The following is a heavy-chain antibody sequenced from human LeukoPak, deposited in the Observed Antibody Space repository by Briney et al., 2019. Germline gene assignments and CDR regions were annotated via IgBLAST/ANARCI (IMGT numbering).Heavy chain of an antibody. D-gene: IGHD2-15*01. Sequence: PSETLSLTCTVSGGSISSYYWSWIRQPPGKGLEWIGYIYYSGSTNYSPSLKSRVTISVDTSKNQFSLKLSSVTAADTAVYYCARARIGVAATWFDPWGQGTLVTVSS. J-gene: IGHJ5*02. CDR1: GGSISSYY. CDR2: IYYSGST. CDR3: ARARIGVAATWFDP. V-gene: IGHV4-59*01.